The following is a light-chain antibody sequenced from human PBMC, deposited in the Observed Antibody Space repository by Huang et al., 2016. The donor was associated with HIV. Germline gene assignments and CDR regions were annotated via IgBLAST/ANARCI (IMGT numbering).Light chain of an antibody. Sequence: EIVMTQSPATLSVSPGERATLSCRASQSVSSNLAWYQQKPGQAPRLLIYGASTRATGSPARFSDSGSGTEFTLTISSLQSEDFAVYYCQQYNNWPLPFGQGTKVEIK. V-gene: IGKV3-15*01. CDR3: QQYNNWPLP. J-gene: IGKJ1*01. CDR1: QSVSSN. CDR2: GAS.